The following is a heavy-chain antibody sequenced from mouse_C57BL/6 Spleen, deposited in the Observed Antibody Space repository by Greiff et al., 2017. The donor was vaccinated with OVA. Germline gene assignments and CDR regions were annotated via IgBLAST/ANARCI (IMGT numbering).Heavy chain of an antibody. V-gene: IGHV1-53*01. CDR3: ARRLRGYYAMDY. J-gene: IGHJ4*01. D-gene: IGHD3-2*02. CDR1: GYTFTSYW. Sequence: QVQLQQSGPELVKPGASVKLSCKASGYTFTSYWMHWVKQRPGQGLEWIGNINPSNGGTNYNEKFKSKATLTVDKSSSTAYMQLSSLTSEDSAVYYCARRLRGYYAMDYWGQGTSVTVSS. CDR2: INPSNGGT.